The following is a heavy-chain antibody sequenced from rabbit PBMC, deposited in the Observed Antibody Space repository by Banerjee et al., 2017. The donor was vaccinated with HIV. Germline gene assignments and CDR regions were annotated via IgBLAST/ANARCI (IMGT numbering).Heavy chain of an antibody. CDR3: ASGYSDIVFNL. Sequence: QEQLEESGGDLVKPEGSLTLTCTASGFSFSNGYVMCWVRQAPGKGLEWIGIIVGHGSTDYASWVNGRFTISKTSSTTVTLQMTSLTAADTATYFCASGYSDIVFNLWGQGTLVPVS. D-gene: IGHD1-1*01. CDR2: IVGHGST. V-gene: IGHV1S45*01. CDR1: GFSFSNGYV. J-gene: IGHJ4*01.